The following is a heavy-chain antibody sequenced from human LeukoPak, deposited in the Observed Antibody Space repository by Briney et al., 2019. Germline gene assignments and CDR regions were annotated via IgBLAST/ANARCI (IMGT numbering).Heavy chain of an antibody. CDR1: GLTVSSSY. Sequence: GGSLRLSCAASGLTVSSSYMSWVRQAPGKGLEWVSVIYSGGSTHYADSVKGRFTISRDTSKNTLYLQMNSLRVEDTAVYHCTRESDYYFDYWGQGTLVTVSS. CDR3: TRESDYYFDY. J-gene: IGHJ4*02. CDR2: IYSGGST. V-gene: IGHV3-53*01.